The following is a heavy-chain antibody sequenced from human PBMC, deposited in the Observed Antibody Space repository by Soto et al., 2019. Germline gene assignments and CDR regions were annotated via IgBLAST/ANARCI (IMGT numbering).Heavy chain of an antibody. CDR1: GGSISGGVHS. CDR3: AREIMPLTNDWYFDL. Sequence: QVQLQESGPGLVKPSETLSLTCTVSGGSISGGVHSWSWIRQPPGKGLEWIGHIFDSGSTYYNPFLKSRITISVDKSKNQFSLRLSSVTAADTAVYYCAREIMPLTNDWYFDLWGRCTLVTVYS. D-gene: IGHD2-8*01. J-gene: IGHJ2*01. CDR2: IFDSGST. V-gene: IGHV4-30-4*01.